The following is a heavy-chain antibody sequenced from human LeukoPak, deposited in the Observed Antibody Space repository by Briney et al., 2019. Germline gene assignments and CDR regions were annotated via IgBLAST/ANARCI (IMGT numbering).Heavy chain of an antibody. Sequence: ASVKVSCKASGGTFSNYAISWVRQAPGQGLEWMGRINPNSGGTNYAQKFQGRVTMTRDTSISTAYMELSRLRSDDTAVYYCARDTVVVVADYYYYYMDVWGKGTTVTVSS. V-gene: IGHV1-2*06. CDR1: GGTFSNYA. D-gene: IGHD2-15*01. CDR3: ARDTVVVVADYYYYYMDV. CDR2: INPNSGGT. J-gene: IGHJ6*03.